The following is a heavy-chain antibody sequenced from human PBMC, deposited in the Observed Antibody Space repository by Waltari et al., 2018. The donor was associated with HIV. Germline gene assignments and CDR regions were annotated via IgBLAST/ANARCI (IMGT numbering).Heavy chain of an antibody. CDR2: RNPNTGHR. J-gene: IGHJ4*02. D-gene: IGHD1-1*01. CDR3: ARERKVFRDSGKAYNRIWDY. V-gene: IGHV1-8*01. CDR1: GYSFTTYD. Sequence: QVQLVQSGAELKKPGASVKVSCYASGYSFTTYDINGVRQASGQGHEWMGLRNPNTGHRGYAQKFQGRVTMTRDASISTAYMELGSLTSDDTAVYYCARERKVFRDSGKAYNRIWDYWGQGSLVTVSS.